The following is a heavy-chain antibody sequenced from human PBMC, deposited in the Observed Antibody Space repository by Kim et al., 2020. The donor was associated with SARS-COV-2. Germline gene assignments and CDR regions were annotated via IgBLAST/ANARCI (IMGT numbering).Heavy chain of an antibody. D-gene: IGHD5-18*01. V-gene: IGHV1-69*13. CDR1: GGTFSSYA. CDR3: ARGGTAMVYFDS. Sequence: SVKVSCKASGGTFSSYAISWVRQAPGQGLEWMGGIIPIFGTANYAQKFQGRVTITADESTSTAYMELSSLRSEDTAVYYCARGGTAMVYFDSWGQGTLVTVSS. CDR2: IIPIFGTA. J-gene: IGHJ4*02.